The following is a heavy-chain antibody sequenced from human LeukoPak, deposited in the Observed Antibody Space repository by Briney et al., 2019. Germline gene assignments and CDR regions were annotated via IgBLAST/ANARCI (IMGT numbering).Heavy chain of an antibody. Sequence: GGSLRLSCAASGFTFNSYAMSWVRQAPGKGLEWVSTISGSGVSTYYADSVKGRFTIPRDNSRNTLYLQMNSLRAEDTAVYSCAKDLPGFFDYWGQGTLVTVFS. CDR3: AKDLPGFFDY. CDR2: ISGSGVST. J-gene: IGHJ4*02. V-gene: IGHV3-23*01. CDR1: GFTFNSYA.